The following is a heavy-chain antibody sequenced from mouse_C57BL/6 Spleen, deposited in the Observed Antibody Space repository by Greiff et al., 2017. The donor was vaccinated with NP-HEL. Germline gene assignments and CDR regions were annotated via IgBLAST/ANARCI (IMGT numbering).Heavy chain of an antibody. D-gene: IGHD2-5*01. J-gene: IGHJ3*01. CDR1: GYTFTSYW. Sequence: VQLQQPGAELVKPGASVKMSCKASGYTFTSYWITWVKQRPGQGLEWIGDIYPGSGSTNYNEKFKSKATLTVDTSSSTAYMQLSSLTSEDSAVYYCAREETSYYSILFAYWGQGTLVTVSA. CDR3: AREETSYYSILFAY. V-gene: IGHV1-55*01. CDR2: IYPGSGST.